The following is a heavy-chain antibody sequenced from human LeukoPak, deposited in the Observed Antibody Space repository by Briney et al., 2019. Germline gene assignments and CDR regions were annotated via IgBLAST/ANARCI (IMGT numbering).Heavy chain of an antibody. CDR2: ISWNSGTI. Sequence: GGSLRLSCAGSGFIFNNYAMHWVRQPPGKGLEWVSGISWNSGTIDYADSVRGRFTISRDNAKNSLYLQMNSLRAEDTAVYYCARDVYYDYVWGSYRPGVFDYWGQGTLVTVSS. CDR1: GFIFNNYA. CDR3: ARDVYYDYVWGSYRPGVFDY. V-gene: IGHV3-9*01. D-gene: IGHD3-16*02. J-gene: IGHJ4*02.